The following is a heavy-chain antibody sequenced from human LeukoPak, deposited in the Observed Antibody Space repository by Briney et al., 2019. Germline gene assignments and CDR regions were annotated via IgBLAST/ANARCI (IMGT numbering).Heavy chain of an antibody. J-gene: IGHJ4*02. CDR3: ARQPDDRGGWNSGQDFFDY. CDR2: VSSDGSKK. Sequence: GRSLRLSCAASGFIFSSYSVHWVRQAPGKGLEWVSGVSSDGSKKFYADSAKGRFTISRDNSKNTLLLQMNSLRAEDTDVYYCARQPDDRGGWNSGQDFFDYWGQGTLVTVSS. CDR1: GFIFSSYS. V-gene: IGHV3-30-3*01. D-gene: IGHD5-24*01.